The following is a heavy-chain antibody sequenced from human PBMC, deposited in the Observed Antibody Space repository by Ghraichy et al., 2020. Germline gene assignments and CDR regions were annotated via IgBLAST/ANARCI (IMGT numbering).Heavy chain of an antibody. CDR3: ARAVAGKSDAFDI. Sequence: LSLTCAASGFTFSSYSMNWVRQAPGKGLEWVSSISSSSSYIYYADSVKGRFTISRDNAKNSLYLQMNSLRAEDTAVYYCARAVAGKSDAFDIWGQGTMVTVSS. CDR2: ISSSSSYI. D-gene: IGHD6-19*01. CDR1: GFTFSSYS. J-gene: IGHJ3*02. V-gene: IGHV3-21*01.